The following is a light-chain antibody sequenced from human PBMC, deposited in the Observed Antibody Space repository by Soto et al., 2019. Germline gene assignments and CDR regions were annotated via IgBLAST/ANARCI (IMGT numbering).Light chain of an antibody. Sequence: QSALTQPASVSGSPGQSITISCTGTSSDVGGYNYVSWYQQHPGKAPKLMIYDVTNRPSGVSNRFSGSKSGNTASLTISGLQAEDEADYYCSSYRSSSLYVFGTGTKVT. V-gene: IGLV2-14*01. CDR3: SSYRSSSLYV. CDR2: DVT. CDR1: SSDVGGYNY. J-gene: IGLJ1*01.